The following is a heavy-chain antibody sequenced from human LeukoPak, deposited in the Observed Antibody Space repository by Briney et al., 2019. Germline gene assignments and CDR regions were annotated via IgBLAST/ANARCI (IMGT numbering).Heavy chain of an antibody. CDR1: GGSISSYY. D-gene: IGHD2-2*01. V-gene: IGHV4-4*07. J-gene: IGHJ5*02. CDR2: IYTSGST. Sequence: SETLSLTCTVSGGSISSYYWSWLRQPAGKGLEWIGRIYTSGSTNYNPSLKSRVTMSVDTSKNQFSLKLSSVTAADTAVYYCAREVVPAAILNWFDPWGQGTLVTVSS. CDR3: AREVVPAAILNWFDP.